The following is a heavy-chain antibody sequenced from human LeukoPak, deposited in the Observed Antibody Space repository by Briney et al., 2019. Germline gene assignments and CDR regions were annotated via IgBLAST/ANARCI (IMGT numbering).Heavy chain of an antibody. V-gene: IGHV3-23*01. CDR2: ISGSGIST. D-gene: IGHD3-3*01. CDR3: ARGRSDYDFWSNSHNDTSAY. Sequence: GGSLRLSCAASGFTFSSYAMTWVRQAPGKGLEWVSGISGSGISTHYADSVKGRFTISRDNSKNTLYLQMDSLRAEDTAVYYCARGRSDYDFWSNSHNDTSAYWGQGTLVTVSS. J-gene: IGHJ4*02. CDR1: GFTFSSYA.